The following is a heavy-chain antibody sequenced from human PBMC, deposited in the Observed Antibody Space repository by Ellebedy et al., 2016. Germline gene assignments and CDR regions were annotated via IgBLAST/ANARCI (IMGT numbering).Heavy chain of an antibody. J-gene: IGHJ5*02. D-gene: IGHD2-15*01. CDR2: IFSDGNT. CDR1: GFTVSTNY. V-gene: IGHV3-53*01. Sequence: GESLKISCAASGFTVSTNYMKWVRQAPGKGLEWVSAIFSDGNTYYADSVKGRFTISRDNSKNTLYLQMNSLRAEDTAVYYGARGVGSGWFDPWGQGTLVTVSS. CDR3: ARGVGSGWFDP.